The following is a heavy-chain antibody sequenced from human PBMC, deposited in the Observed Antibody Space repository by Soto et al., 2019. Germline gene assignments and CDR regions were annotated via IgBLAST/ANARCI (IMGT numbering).Heavy chain of an antibody. CDR1: GFTFSSYA. CDR3: ARIDRYDSSFPDY. D-gene: IGHD3-22*01. V-gene: IGHV3-21*05. Sequence: VQLVESGGGVVQPGRSLRLSCAASGFTFSSYAMHWVRQAPGKGLEWVSYISSSSSYTNYADSVKGRFTISRDNAKNSLYLQMNSLRAEDTAVYYCARIDRYDSSFPDYWGQGTLVTVSS. CDR2: ISSSSSYT. J-gene: IGHJ4*02.